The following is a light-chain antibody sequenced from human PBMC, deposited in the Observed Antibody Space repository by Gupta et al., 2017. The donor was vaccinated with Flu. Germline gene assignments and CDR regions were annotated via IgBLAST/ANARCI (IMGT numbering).Light chain of an antibody. Sequence: VTISCSGRNSTIEPNYVSWYQQLPGTAPKLLLYDNNKRPSGIPDRFSGSKSGTSATLGITGLQTGDEADYYCGTWDHIRINGRVFGGGTKLTVL. CDR1: NSTIEPNY. CDR3: GTWDHIRINGRV. CDR2: DNN. V-gene: IGLV1-51*01. J-gene: IGLJ3*02.